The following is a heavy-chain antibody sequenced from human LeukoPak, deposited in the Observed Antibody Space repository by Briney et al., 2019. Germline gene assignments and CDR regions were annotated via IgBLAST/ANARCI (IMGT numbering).Heavy chain of an antibody. CDR1: GGSISSYY. CDR3: ARRHHNWDY. CDR2: IYYSGTT. Sequence: SETLSLTCTVSGGSISSYYWSWIRQPPGKGLEWIGYIYYSGTTNYNPSLESRVTISVDTSKNQFSLKLSSVTAADTAVYYCARRHHNWDYWGQGTLVTVSS. D-gene: IGHD5-24*01. V-gene: IGHV4-59*08. J-gene: IGHJ4*02.